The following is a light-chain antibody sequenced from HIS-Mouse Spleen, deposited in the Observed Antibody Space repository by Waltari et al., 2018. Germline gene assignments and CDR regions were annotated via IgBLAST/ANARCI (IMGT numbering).Light chain of an antibody. V-gene: IGLV3-21*02. CDR1: NIGSKS. CDR3: QVWDSSSDHRV. J-gene: IGLJ3*02. Sequence: SYVLTQPPSVSVAPGQTARITCGGNNIGSKSVHWYQQKPGQAPVLVVDADSDRPSGIRERFSGPNSGNTATLTISRVEAGDEADYYCQVWDSSSDHRVFGGGTKLTVL. CDR2: ADS.